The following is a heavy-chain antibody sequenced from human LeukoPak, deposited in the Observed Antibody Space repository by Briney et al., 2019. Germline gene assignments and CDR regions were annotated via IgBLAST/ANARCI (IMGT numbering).Heavy chain of an antibody. CDR2: IIPIFGTA. J-gene: IGHJ4*02. V-gene: IGHV1-69*13. CDR3: ARGGLPYEIDY. D-gene: IGHD5-12*01. Sequence: ASVKVSCKASGGTFSSYAISWVRQAPGQGLEWMGGIIPIFGTANYAQKFQGRVTITADESTSTAYMELSSLRSEDTAVCYCARGGLPYEIDYWGQGTLVTVSS. CDR1: GGTFSSYA.